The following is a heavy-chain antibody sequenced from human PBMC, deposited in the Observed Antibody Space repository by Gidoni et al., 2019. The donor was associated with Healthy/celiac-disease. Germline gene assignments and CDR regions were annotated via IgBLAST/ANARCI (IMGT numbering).Heavy chain of an antibody. Sequence: EVQLLESGGGLVQPGGSLRLSCAASGFTFSSYAMSWVRQAPGKGLEWVSAISGSGGSTYYADSVKGRFTISRDNSKNTLYLQMNSLRAEDTAGYYCAKTLRPRERKVVVPAAHGYPIGYYYYYMDVWGKGTTVTVSS. CDR2: ISGSGGST. D-gene: IGHD2-2*01. J-gene: IGHJ6*03. CDR3: AKTLRPRERKVVVPAAHGYPIGYYYYYMDV. CDR1: GFTFSSYA. V-gene: IGHV3-23*01.